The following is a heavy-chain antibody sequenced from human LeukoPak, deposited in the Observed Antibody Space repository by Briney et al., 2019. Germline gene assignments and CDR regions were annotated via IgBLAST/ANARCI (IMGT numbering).Heavy chain of an antibody. CDR1: GFTFSSYW. CDR3: ATSRTLDH. CDR2: IKQDGSEK. V-gene: IGHV3-7*05. J-gene: IGHJ4*02. Sequence: GGSLRLSCAAPGFTFSSYWMNWVRQAPGKGLEWVANIKQDGSEKYYVDSVKGRFTISRDNAKSSLYLQMNSLRTEDTAVYYCATSRTLDHWGQGTLVTVSS.